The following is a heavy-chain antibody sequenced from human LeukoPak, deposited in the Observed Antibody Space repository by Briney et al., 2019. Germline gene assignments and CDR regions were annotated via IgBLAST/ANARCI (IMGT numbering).Heavy chain of an antibody. CDR3: ARGSPRGGPDY. CDR1: GFTFSSYG. Sequence: GGSLRLSCAASGFTFSSYGMNWVRQAPGKGLEWVSYISSSSSTIYYADSVKGRFTISRDNAKNSLYLQMNSLRAEDTAVYYCARGSPRGGPDYWGQGTLVTVSS. CDR2: ISSSSSTI. D-gene: IGHD3-10*01. V-gene: IGHV3-48*01. J-gene: IGHJ4*02.